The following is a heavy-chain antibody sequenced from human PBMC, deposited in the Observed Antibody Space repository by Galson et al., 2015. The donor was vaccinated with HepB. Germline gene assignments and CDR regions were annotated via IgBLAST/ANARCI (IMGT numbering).Heavy chain of an antibody. CDR3: ARGALVVGVAATLNNWFDP. D-gene: IGHD2-15*01. CDR2: ISAYNRRT. Sequence: SVKVSCKVSGYTFSTYSVTWVRQAPGQGLEWMGWISAYNRRTNYAQKFQGRVSMTTDTSTSTVYMALRRLRSDDTAIYYCARGALVVGVAATLNNWFDPWGQGTLVTVAS. J-gene: IGHJ5*02. CDR1: GYTFSTYS. V-gene: IGHV1-18*01.